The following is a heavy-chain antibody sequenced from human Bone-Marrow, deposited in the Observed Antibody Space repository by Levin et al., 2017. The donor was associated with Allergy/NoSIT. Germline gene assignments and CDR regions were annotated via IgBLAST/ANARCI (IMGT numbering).Heavy chain of an antibody. CDR1: GFSLTTSAMC. Sequence: RRSGPTLVKPTQTLTLTCTFAGFSLTTSAMCVSWVRQPPGKAPEWLARIDWDDDKYYTTSLKTRLSISKDASKNQVVLTLTDVDPLDTATYYCARISSTSGWDHDSWGQGTLVTVSS. CDR3: ARISSTSGWDHDS. D-gene: IGHD6-19*01. V-gene: IGHV2-70*11. CDR2: IDWDDDK. J-gene: IGHJ4*02.